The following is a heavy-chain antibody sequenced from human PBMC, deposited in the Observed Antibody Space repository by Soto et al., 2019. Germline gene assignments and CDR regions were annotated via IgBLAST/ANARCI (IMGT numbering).Heavy chain of an antibody. Sequence: PSETLSLTCTVSGDSLSDSFWSWIRQSPVRGLEWIGYVYYTGSTNYNPSLKTRLSMSVDTSRNQFFLHLYSVTAADTAVYYCAKGYHSTGWDAALDYWGQGAPVTVSS. CDR1: GDSLSDSF. CDR2: VYYTGST. CDR3: AKGYHSTGWDAALDY. J-gene: IGHJ4*02. D-gene: IGHD6-19*01. V-gene: IGHV4-59*01.